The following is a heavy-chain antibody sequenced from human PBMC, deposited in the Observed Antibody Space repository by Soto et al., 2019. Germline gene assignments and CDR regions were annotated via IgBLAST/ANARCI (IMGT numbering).Heavy chain of an antibody. CDR2: INAGNDNT. Sequence: QVQLVQSGAEEKKPGASVKVSCKASGYTLTSHDMHWVRQAPGQRLEWMGWINAGNDNTQYSQKFQGRVTITRDTSARTVYMELSGPRTEDTAVCYCARYNWGARSYYGMDVWGRGTTVSV. V-gene: IGHV1-3*05. J-gene: IGHJ6*02. CDR1: GYTLTSHD. CDR3: ARYNWGARSYYGMDV. D-gene: IGHD1-1*01.